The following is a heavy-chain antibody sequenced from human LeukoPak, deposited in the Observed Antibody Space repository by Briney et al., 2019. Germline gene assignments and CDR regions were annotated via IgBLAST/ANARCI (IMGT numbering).Heavy chain of an antibody. J-gene: IGHJ4*02. V-gene: IGHV4-39*01. Sequence: PSETLSLTCTVSGGSISSSSYYWGWIRQPPRKGLEWIGSIYYSGSTYYNPSLKSRVTISVDTSKNQFSLKLSSVTAADTAVYYCASTGPRYYGSGKYYFDYWGQGTLVTVSS. CDR3: ASTGPRYYGSGKYYFDY. CDR2: IYYSGST. CDR1: GGSISSSSYY. D-gene: IGHD3-10*01.